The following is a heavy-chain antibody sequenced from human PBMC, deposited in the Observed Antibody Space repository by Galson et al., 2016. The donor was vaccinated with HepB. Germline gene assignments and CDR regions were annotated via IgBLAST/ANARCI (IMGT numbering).Heavy chain of an antibody. Sequence: SLRLSCAASGFSFTNHWMTWVRQAPGKGLEWVANIRQDGNEKYHAEFVKGRFTISRDNAKNSLYLQMNSLIAEDTAVYYCARGGNCAGSWGQGTLVTVSS. CDR2: IRQDGNEK. J-gene: IGHJ5*02. CDR3: ARGGNCAGS. CDR1: GFSFTNHW. D-gene: IGHD1-7*01. V-gene: IGHV3-7*04.